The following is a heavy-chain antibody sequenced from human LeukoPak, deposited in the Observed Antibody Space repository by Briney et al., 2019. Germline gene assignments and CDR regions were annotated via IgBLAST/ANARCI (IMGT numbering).Heavy chain of an antibody. CDR2: IYYDGSS. Sequence: PSETLSLTCTVSGGSISSNSYSWAWIRQPPGKGLEWIGHIYYDGSSNYNPSLKSRVTISVDTSKNQFSLKLSSVTAADTAVYFCTRLEYSTTYIFPYWGQGTLVTVSS. CDR1: GGSISSNSYS. V-gene: IGHV4-39*01. D-gene: IGHD6-6*01. CDR3: TRLEYSTTYIFPY. J-gene: IGHJ4*02.